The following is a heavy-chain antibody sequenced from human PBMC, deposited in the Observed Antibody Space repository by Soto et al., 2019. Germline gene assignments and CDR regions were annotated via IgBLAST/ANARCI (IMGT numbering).Heavy chain of an antibody. CDR2: ISGSGGST. CDR3: EKSRVFGVVITIYFDY. CDR1: GFTFSSYA. D-gene: IGHD3-3*01. J-gene: IGHJ4*02. V-gene: IGHV3-23*01. Sequence: GGSLRLSCAASGFTFSSYAMSWVRQAPGKGLEWVSAISGSGGSTYYADSVKGRFTISRDNSKNTLYLQMNSLRAEDTAVYYCEKSRVFGVVITIYFDYWGQGTLVPVSS.